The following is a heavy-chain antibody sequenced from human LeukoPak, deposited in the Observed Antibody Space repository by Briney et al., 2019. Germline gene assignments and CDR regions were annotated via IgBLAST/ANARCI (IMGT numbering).Heavy chain of an antibody. D-gene: IGHD2-2*03. CDR3: ARVVGYCSSTSCWRYMDG. V-gene: IGHV4-4*07. CDR2: IYTGGST. Sequence: SETLSLTCTVSGDSISSYYWSWIRQPAGKGLEWIGRIYTGGSTNYNPSIKSRVNISVDTSKNQFSLKLSSVTAADTAVNYCARVVGYCSSTSCWRYMDGWAKGTTVTVS. J-gene: IGHJ6*03. CDR1: GDSISSYY.